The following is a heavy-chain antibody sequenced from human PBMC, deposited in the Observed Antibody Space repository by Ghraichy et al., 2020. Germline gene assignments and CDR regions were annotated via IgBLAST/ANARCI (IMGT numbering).Heavy chain of an antibody. CDR3: ARGGIAVAGSYYFDY. J-gene: IGHJ4*02. CDR2: INHSGST. D-gene: IGHD6-19*01. Sequence: SETLSLTCAVYDGSFSGYYWSWIRQPPGKGLEWIGEINHSGSTNYNPSLKSRVTISVDTSKNQFSLKLSSVTAADTAVYYCARGGIAVAGSYYFDYWGQGTLVTVSS. CDR1: DGSFSGYY. V-gene: IGHV4-34*01.